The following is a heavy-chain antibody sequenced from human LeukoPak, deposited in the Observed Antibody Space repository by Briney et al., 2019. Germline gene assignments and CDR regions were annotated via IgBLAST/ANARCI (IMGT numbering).Heavy chain of an antibody. Sequence: GASVKVSCKASGYTFTSYGINWVRQATGQGLEWMGWMNPNSGNTGYAQKFQGRVTMTRNTSISTAYMELSSQRSEDTAVYYCARASSSSWYFPYYYYGMDVWGQGTTVTVSS. CDR2: MNPNSGNT. V-gene: IGHV1-8*01. CDR3: ARASSSSWYFPYYYYGMDV. J-gene: IGHJ6*02. D-gene: IGHD6-13*01. CDR1: GYTFTSYG.